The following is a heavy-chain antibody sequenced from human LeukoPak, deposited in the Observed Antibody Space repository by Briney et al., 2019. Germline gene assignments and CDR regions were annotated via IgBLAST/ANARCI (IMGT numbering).Heavy chain of an antibody. CDR2: ISGGGGNT. CDR1: GFTFNNYA. Sequence: GGSLRLSCAASGFTFNNYAMSWVRQAPGKGLEWVSAISGGGGNTYYADSVKGRFTISRDNSKNTLYLQMSGLRAEDTAIYYSASGPPYTSSSAWWGQGTLVTVSS. J-gene: IGHJ4*02. V-gene: IGHV3-23*01. CDR3: ASGPPYTSSSAW. D-gene: IGHD2-2*01.